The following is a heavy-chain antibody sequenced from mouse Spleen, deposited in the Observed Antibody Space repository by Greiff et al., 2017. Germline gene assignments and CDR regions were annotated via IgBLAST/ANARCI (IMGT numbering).Heavy chain of an antibody. V-gene: IGHV1-64*01. J-gene: IGHJ1*01. CDR2: IHPNSGST. Sequence: QVQLQQPGAELVKPGASVKLSCKASGYTFTSYWMHWVKQRPGQGLEWIGMIHPNSGSTNYNEKFKSKATLTVDKSSSTAYMQLSSLTSEDSAVYYCARERGDYGYWYFDVWGAGTTVTVSS. CDR1: GYTFTSYW. CDR3: ARERGDYGYWYFDV. D-gene: IGHD1-1*01.